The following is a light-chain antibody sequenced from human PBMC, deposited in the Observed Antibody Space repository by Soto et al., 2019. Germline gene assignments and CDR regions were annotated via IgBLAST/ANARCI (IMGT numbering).Light chain of an antibody. CDR3: QQYNDSFPYT. V-gene: IGKV1-5*03. CDR2: KAS. CDR1: QSISSW. Sequence: DIQMTQSPSTLSASVGDRVTITCRASQSISSWLAWYQQKPGTAPKLLIYKASTLESGVPSRFSGFRSGTEFTLSVSSLQPDDFANYYCQQYNDSFPYTFGQGTKVDIK. J-gene: IGKJ2*01.